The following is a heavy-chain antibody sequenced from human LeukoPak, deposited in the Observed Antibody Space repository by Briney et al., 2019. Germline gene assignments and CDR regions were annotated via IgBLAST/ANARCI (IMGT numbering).Heavy chain of an antibody. D-gene: IGHD3-10*01. CDR2: IYGDGSST. CDR3: ASGAYYFDF. J-gene: IGHJ4*02. Sequence: GGSLRLSCAASGFTFCSYWMHWVRQAPGKGLVWVSRIYGDGSSTSYADYVKGRFSISRDNARNTLYLQMNSLRAEDTAVYYCASGAYYFDFWGQGTLVTVSS. CDR1: GFTFCSYW. V-gene: IGHV3-74*01.